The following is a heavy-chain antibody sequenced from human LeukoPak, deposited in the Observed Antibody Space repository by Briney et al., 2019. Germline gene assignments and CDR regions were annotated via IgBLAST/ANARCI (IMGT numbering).Heavy chain of an antibody. D-gene: IGHD1-26*01. CDR1: GYTFTSYG. Sequence: GASVNVSCKASGYTFTSYGISWVRQAPGQGLEWMGWISAYNGNTNYAQKLQGRVTMTTDTSTSTAYMELRRVRSDDTAVYYCARRYLGELLNFDYWGQGTLVTVSS. CDR3: ARRYLGELLNFDY. J-gene: IGHJ4*02. V-gene: IGHV1-18*01. CDR2: ISAYNGNT.